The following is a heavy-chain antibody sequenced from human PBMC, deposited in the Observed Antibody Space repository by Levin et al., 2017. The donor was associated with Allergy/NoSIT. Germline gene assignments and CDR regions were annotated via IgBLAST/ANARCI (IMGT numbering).Heavy chain of an antibody. V-gene: IGHV3-23*01. D-gene: IGHD3-16*01. CDR1: GFTFSSYA. CDR2: ISGSGGST. CDR3: AKTWGSPRYYDYGLDV. Sequence: PGGSLRLSCAASGFTFSSYAMSWVRQAPGKGLEWVSAISGSGGSTYYADSVKGRFTISRDNSKNTLYLQMNSLRAEDTAVYYCAKTWGSPRYYDYGLDVWGQGTTVTVSS. J-gene: IGHJ6*02.